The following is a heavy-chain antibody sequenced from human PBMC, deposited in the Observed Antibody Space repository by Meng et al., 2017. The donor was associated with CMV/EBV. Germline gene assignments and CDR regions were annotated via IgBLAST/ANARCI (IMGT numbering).Heavy chain of an antibody. Sequence: ASVKVSCKASGYTFTSYGIIWVRQAPGQGLEWMGWINPYNGNTKCAQKIQGRVTMTTDTSTSTAYMELRNLRSDDTAVYYCARGFCRGGSCSQTEFDYWGQGTLVTVSS. J-gene: IGHJ4*02. V-gene: IGHV1-18*01. CDR3: ARGFCRGGSCSQTEFDY. D-gene: IGHD2-15*01. CDR1: GYTFTSYG. CDR2: INPYNGNT.